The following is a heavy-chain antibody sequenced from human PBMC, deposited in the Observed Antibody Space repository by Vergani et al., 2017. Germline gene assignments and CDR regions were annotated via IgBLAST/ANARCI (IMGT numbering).Heavy chain of an antibody. V-gene: IGHV1-69*04. Sequence: QVQLVQSGAEVKKPGASVKVSCKVSGYTLTELSMHWVRQAPGQGLEWMGRIIPILGIANYAQKFQGRVTITADKSTSTAYMELSSLRSEDTAVYYCARDFRTSIAAAKDYWGQGTLVTVSS. CDR2: IIPILGIA. CDR1: GYTLTELS. CDR3: ARDFRTSIAAAKDY. J-gene: IGHJ4*02. D-gene: IGHD6-13*01.